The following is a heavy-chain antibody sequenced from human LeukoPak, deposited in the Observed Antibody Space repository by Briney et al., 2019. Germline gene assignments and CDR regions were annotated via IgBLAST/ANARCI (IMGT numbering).Heavy chain of an antibody. D-gene: IGHD1-1*01. CDR3: ARTTGHSDY. CDR2: IYYSGST. V-gene: IGHV4-59*01. CDR1: GGSISGYY. J-gene: IGHJ4*02. Sequence: PSETLSLTCTVSGGSISGYYWSWIRQPPGKGLEWIGYIYYSGSTNYNPSLKSRVTISVDTSKNQFSLKLNSVTAADTAVYYCARTTGHSDYWGQGTLVTVFS.